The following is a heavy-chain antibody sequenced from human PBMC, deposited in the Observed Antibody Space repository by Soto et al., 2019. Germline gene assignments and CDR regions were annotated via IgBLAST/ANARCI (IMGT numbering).Heavy chain of an antibody. J-gene: IGHJ3*02. CDR2: IWYDGSNK. CDR1: GFTFSSYG. CDR3: ARPTTVVTAMDAFDI. Sequence: GGSLRLSCAASGFTFSSYGMHWVRQAPGKGLEWVAVIWYDGSNKYYADSVKGRFTISRDNSKNTLYLQMNSLRAEDTAVYCCARPTTVVTAMDAFDIWGQGTMVTVSS. D-gene: IGHD2-21*02. V-gene: IGHV3-33*01.